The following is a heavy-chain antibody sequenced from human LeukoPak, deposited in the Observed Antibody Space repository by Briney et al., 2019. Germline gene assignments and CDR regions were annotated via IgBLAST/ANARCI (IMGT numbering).Heavy chain of an antibody. CDR3: ARGGQRLSGPTYYYYYYGMDV. J-gene: IGHJ6*02. Sequence: PGGSLRLSCAASGFTFSSYGMHWVRQAPGKGLEWVAVIRYDGSNKYYADSVKGRFTISRDNSKNTLYLQMNSLRAEDTAVYYCARGGQRLSGPTYYYYYYGMDVWGQGTTVTVSS. CDR2: IRYDGSNK. D-gene: IGHD1-1*01. V-gene: IGHV3-33*01. CDR1: GFTFSSYG.